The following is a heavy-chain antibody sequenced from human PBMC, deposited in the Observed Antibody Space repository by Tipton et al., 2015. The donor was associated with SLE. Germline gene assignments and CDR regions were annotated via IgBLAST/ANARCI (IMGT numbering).Heavy chain of an antibody. CDR3: ATIDPDGHTGVKPGDN. CDR2: IYYSGTT. Sequence: TLSLTCTVSGGSISNSGYYWGWIRQPPGKGLEWIGSIYYSGTTYYHPSLKSRVTISLNTSKNQFSLKVRSVTAADTAVYWCATIDPDGHTGVKPGDNWGQGTLGTVSS. CDR1: GGSISNSGYY. D-gene: IGHD2-8*02. J-gene: IGHJ4*02. V-gene: IGHV4-39*07.